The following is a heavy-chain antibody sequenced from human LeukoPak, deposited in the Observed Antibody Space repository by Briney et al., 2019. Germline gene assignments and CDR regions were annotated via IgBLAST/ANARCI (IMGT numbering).Heavy chain of an antibody. V-gene: IGHV3-11*01. Sequence: GGSLRLSCEASGFTFSDHYMSWIRQAPGKGLEWLSYITSSSTTTSYADSVKGRFTVSRDNAKNSLYLQMNGLRADDTAVYYCVRGAGPLFDPWGLGTLVTVSS. CDR3: VRGAGPLFDP. CDR1: GFTFSDHY. CDR2: ITSSSTTT. J-gene: IGHJ5*02.